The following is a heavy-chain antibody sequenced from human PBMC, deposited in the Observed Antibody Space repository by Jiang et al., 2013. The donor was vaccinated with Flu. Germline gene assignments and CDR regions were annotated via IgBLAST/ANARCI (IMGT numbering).Heavy chain of an antibody. V-gene: IGHV1-46*01. CDR2: INPSGGST. CDR3: ARDQGRYDFWSGALDY. Sequence: SVKVSCKASGYTFTSYYMHWVRQAPGQGLEWMGIINPSGGSTSYAQKFQGRVTMTRDTSTSTVYMELSSLRSEDTAVYYCARDQGRYDFWSGALDYWGQGTLVTVSS. D-gene: IGHD3-3*01. CDR1: GYTFTSYY. J-gene: IGHJ4*02.